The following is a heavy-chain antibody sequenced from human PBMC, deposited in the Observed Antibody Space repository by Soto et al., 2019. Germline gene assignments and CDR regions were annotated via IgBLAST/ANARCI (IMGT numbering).Heavy chain of an antibody. J-gene: IGHJ5*02. CDR1: GFPFRNYG. Sequence: QVLLVESGGGVVQPGKSLRLSCAASGFPFRNYGMHWVRQAPGKGLEWISSIWYAGTNDEYIDPVKGRFTISRDNSDNKLYLQMNDMRFEDTTIYIWASALFWRGPLDLGGEGTVVTVSP. CDR2: IWYAGTND. D-gene: IGHD3-3*01. CDR3: ASALFWRGPLDL. V-gene: IGHV3-33*01.